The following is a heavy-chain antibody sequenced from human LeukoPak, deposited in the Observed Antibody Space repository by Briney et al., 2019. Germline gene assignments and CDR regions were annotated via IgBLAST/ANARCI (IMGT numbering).Heavy chain of an antibody. V-gene: IGHV4-34*01. J-gene: IGHJ4*02. Sequence: SETLSLTCAVYGGSFSAYNSSWIRQPPGKGLEWIGQINHSGSTNYNPSLKSRVTISVDTSNNQFSLKLSSVTAADTAVYYCAGEDYDILTGYLCWGQGTLVTVSS. CDR2: INHSGST. CDR1: GGSFSAYN. D-gene: IGHD3-9*01. CDR3: AGEDYDILTGYLC.